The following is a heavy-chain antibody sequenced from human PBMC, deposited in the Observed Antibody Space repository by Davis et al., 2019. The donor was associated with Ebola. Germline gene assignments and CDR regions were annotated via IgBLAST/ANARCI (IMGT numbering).Heavy chain of an antibody. J-gene: IGHJ4*02. V-gene: IGHV3-23*01. CDR2: ISASGGAT. D-gene: IGHD3-10*01. CDR1: GFLFSSYA. CDR3: AKDLTSYYGSGDFFDN. Sequence: PGGSLRLSCAASGFLFSSYAMSWVRQAPGRGLEWVSSISASGGATFYADSVKGRIVMSRDNSNDTLYLRMNNLRAEDTAIYYCAKDLTSYYGSGDFFDNWGQGILVTVSS.